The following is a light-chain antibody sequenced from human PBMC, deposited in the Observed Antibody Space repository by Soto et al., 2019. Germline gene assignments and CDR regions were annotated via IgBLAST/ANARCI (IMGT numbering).Light chain of an antibody. CDR2: DAS. J-gene: IGKJ4*02. CDR1: QGIRTN. Sequence: IQMTQSPSSLSASVGDTITITCRASQGIRTNLGWYQQKPGKAPKRLMYDASSLPSGVPSRFSRNGAGTRFTLTISGLQPEDFATYYCLQHDSYPRTFGPGTKVEVK. CDR3: LQHDSYPRT. V-gene: IGKV1-17*01.